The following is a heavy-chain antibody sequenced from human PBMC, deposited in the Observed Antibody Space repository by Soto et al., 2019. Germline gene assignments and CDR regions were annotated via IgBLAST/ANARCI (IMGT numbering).Heavy chain of an antibody. Sequence: GESLRISCKGSGYNFAGYLIARVRQLPGKGLELMGIIYPSDSDTRYRPSFQGQVTISADKSISSAYLQWSSLRASDTAMYYCARGGVSTRSFDYWGQGTPVTVSS. D-gene: IGHD3-3*01. CDR2: IYPSDSDT. CDR3: ARGGVSTRSFDY. CDR1: GYNFAGYL. J-gene: IGHJ4*02. V-gene: IGHV5-51*01.